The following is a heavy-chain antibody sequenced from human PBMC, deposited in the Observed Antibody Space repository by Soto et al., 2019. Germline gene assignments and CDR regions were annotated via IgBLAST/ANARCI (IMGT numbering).Heavy chain of an antibody. CDR3: AREISSSWYVGY. CDR1: GGSISSYY. CDR2: IYYSGST. D-gene: IGHD6-13*01. V-gene: IGHV4-59*01. Sequence: QVQLQESGPGLVKPSETLSLTCTVSGGSISSYYWSWIRQPPGKGLEWIGYIYYSGSTNYNPSLKSRVTISVDTSKNQFSLKLSSVTAADTAVYYCAREISSSWYVGYWGQGTLVTVSS. J-gene: IGHJ4*02.